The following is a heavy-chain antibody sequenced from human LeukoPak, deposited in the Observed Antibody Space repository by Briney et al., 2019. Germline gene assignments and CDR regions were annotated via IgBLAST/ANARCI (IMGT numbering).Heavy chain of an antibody. CDR3: TKDRQGPNQYHMDV. J-gene: IGHJ6*03. Sequence: GGSLRLSCAASGFTFSSLWMSWVRQAPGRRPEWVANINQDGGTTYYVASVKGRFTISRDNAKNSLSLQMSSLRAEDTAVYYCTKDRQGPNQYHMDVWGKGTTVTVSS. V-gene: IGHV3-7*01. CDR2: INQDGGTT. CDR1: GFTFSSLW.